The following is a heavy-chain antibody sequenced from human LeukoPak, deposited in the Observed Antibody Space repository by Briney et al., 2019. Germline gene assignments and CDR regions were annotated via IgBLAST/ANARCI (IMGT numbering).Heavy chain of an antibody. J-gene: IGHJ4*02. D-gene: IGHD6-6*01. CDR2: ISSSSYI. CDR3: ARVGPYSSSSLDY. Sequence: PGGSLRLSCAASGFTFSSYSMNWVRQAPGKGLEWVPSISSSSYIYYADSVKGRFTISRDNAKNSLYLQMNSLRAEDTAVYYCARVGPYSSSSLDYWGQGTLVTVSS. CDR1: GFTFSSYS. V-gene: IGHV3-21*01.